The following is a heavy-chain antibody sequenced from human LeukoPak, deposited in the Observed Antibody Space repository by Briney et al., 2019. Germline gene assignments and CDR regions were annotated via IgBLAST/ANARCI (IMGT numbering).Heavy chain of an antibody. CDR3: ARDHHGSGSFYYY. CDR2: ISSSGNYI. CDR1: GFRFSNYG. D-gene: IGHD3-10*01. Sequence: GGSLRLSCAASGFRFSNYGMHWVRQAPGKGLEWVSSISSSGNYIYYADSVRGRFTISRDNARDSLYLQMNSLRAEDTAVYYCARDHHGSGSFYYYCGEGTLVTVSS. J-gene: IGHJ4*02. V-gene: IGHV3-21*01.